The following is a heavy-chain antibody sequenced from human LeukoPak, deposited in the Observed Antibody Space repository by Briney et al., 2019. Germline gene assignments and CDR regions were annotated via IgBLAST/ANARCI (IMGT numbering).Heavy chain of an antibody. CDR2: IYYSGST. CDR3: AREHIVVVTHDAFDI. Sequence: SETLSLTCTVSGGSISSSSYYWGWIRQPPGKGLEWIGSIYYSGSTYYNPSLKSRVTISVDTSKNQFSLKLSSVTAADTAVYYCAREHIVVVTHDAFDIWGQGTMVTVSS. CDR1: GGSISSSSYY. J-gene: IGHJ3*02. D-gene: IGHD2-21*02. V-gene: IGHV4-39*02.